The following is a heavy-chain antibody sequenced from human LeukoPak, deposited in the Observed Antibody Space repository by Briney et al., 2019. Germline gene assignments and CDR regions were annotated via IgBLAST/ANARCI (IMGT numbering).Heavy chain of an antibody. J-gene: IGHJ5*02. CDR3: ARWISDYWFDP. Sequence: SETLSLTCTVSGDSIYSSSYYWGWIRQPPGKGLEWIGSIYYSGSTYYNPSLKSRVTISVDTSKNQFSLKLSSVTAADTAVYYCARWISDYWFDPWGQGTLVTVSS. D-gene: IGHD2-2*03. CDR1: GDSIYSSSYY. V-gene: IGHV4-39*01. CDR2: IYYSGST.